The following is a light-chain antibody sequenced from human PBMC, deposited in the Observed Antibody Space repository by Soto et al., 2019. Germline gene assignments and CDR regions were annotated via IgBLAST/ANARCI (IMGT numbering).Light chain of an antibody. CDR1: QSVYNKY. J-gene: IGKJ1*01. CDR3: QQYSRPTLT. CDR2: GAS. V-gene: IGKV3-20*01. Sequence: EIVLTHYPGTLSLSPGERATLSCRASQSVYNKYLAWYQQKPGQAPRLVIYGASSRAPGIPDRFSASGSGTDVTITISRLETEDCAVHDCQQYSRPTLTFGQGTKVDIK.